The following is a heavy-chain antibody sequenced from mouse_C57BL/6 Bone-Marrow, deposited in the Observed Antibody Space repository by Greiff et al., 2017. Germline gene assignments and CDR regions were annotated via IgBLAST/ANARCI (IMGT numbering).Heavy chain of an antibody. CDR2: IDPSDSYT. CDR1: GYTFTSYW. CDR3: ASYDRGYFDY. J-gene: IGHJ2*01. V-gene: IGHV1-69*01. Sequence: QVQLKQPGAELVMPGASVKLSCKASGYTFTSYWMHWVKQRPGQGLEWIGEIDPSDSYTNYNQKFKGKSTLTVDKSSSTAYMQLSSLTSEDSAVYYCASYDRGYFDYWGQGTTLTVSS. D-gene: IGHD2-12*01.